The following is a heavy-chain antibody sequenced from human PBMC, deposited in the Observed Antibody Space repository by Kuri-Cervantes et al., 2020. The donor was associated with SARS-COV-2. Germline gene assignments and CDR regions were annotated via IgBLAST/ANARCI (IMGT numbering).Heavy chain of an antibody. CDR1: GFTLSSHW. CDR2: IDQNGGDK. V-gene: IGHV3-7*01. D-gene: IGHD4-11*01. J-gene: IGHJ4*02. Sequence: GESLKISCAASGFTLSSHWMSWVRQAPGKGLEWVANIDQNGGDKYYVDSVKSRFIISRDNAKNSLYLEMNSLRAEDTAVYYCAREDGKALQDPRPWDYWGQGTLVTVSS. CDR3: AREDGKALQDPRPWDY.